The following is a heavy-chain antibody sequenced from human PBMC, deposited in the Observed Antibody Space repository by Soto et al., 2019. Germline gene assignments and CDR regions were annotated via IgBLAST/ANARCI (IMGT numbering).Heavy chain of an antibody. V-gene: IGHV4-31*03. D-gene: IGHD7-27*01. CDR3: ARGAGELNFDS. CDR1: GASIISGGYY. J-gene: IGHJ4*02. Sequence: QVQLQESGPGRVKPSQTLSLTCTVSGASIISGGYYWSWIRQHPGKGLEWIGYIYYSGSAYYNPSLKSRVTISVDTSKNEFSLKLSSVTAADTAVYYCARGAGELNFDSWGQGTLVTVSS. CDR2: IYYSGSA.